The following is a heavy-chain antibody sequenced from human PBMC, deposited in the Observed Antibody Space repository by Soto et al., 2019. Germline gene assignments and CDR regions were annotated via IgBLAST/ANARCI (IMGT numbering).Heavy chain of an antibody. CDR3: DHIGSDCSGGSCYGQCAFDI. V-gene: IGHV2-5*02. Sequence: QITLTPSGPTLVQPTQTLTLTCTFSGFSLNTNTVGVGWIRQPPVNALEWLALIFWDDDKRSSPSLKSRLTITKDTSKNQVVLRMTNIVPVDKATYYCDHIGSDCSGGSCYGQCAFDIWGHGTMVTVSS. CDR1: GFSLNTNTVG. J-gene: IGHJ3*02. CDR2: IFWDDDK. D-gene: IGHD2-15*01.